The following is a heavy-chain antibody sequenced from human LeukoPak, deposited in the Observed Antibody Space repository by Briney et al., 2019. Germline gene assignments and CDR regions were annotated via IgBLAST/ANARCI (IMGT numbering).Heavy chain of an antibody. Sequence: PGGSLRLSCAAPGFTLRTSETNGVPQAPGKGLEWVSYISSSGSTIYYADSVKGRFTISRDNAKNSRYLQMNSLRAEDTAVYYCAWAAAGKPVGYWGQETLVTVSS. CDR1: GFTLRTSE. CDR2: ISSSGSTI. V-gene: IGHV3-48*03. CDR3: AWAAAGKPVGY. J-gene: IGHJ4*02. D-gene: IGHD6-13*01.